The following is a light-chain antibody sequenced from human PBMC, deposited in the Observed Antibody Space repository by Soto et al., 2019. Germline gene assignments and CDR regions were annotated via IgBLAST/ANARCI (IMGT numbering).Light chain of an antibody. CDR1: SSDVGGYNY. J-gene: IGLJ1*01. CDR2: DVS. V-gene: IGLV2-14*01. Sequence: QSALTQPASVSGSPGQSITIACTGTSSDVGGYNYVSWYQQYPGKAPRLVISDVSNRPSGVSNRLSGSKSGNSASLTISGLQAEDEADYYCSSYTSSSTYVFGTGTKVTVL. CDR3: SSYTSSSTYV.